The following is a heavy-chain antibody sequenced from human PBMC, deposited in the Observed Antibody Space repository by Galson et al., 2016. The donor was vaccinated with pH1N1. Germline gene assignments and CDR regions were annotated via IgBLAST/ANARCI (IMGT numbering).Heavy chain of an antibody. J-gene: IGHJ3*01. D-gene: IGHD1-14*01. CDR1: GFTFTSYA. V-gene: IGHV3-23*01. CDR2: ISGSGSGT. Sequence: SLRLSCAASGFTFTSYAMTWVRLAPGKGLEGVSSISGSGSGTFSADSVKGRFTISRDNSKNTLYLQMNNLRVDDTAVYYCAKAGSGQLRMAFHLWGQGTTVFVSS. CDR3: AKAGSGQLRMAFHL.